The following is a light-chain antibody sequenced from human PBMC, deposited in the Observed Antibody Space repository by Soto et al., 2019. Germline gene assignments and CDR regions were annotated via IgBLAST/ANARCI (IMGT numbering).Light chain of an antibody. Sequence: QSALTQSPSASGSPEQSVTISCTGTSSDVGNYKSVSWYQQHPGKAPKLMIYEVSKRPSGVPDRFSGSKSGNTASLTVSGLQAEDEAEYYCSAYAGSNNWVFGGGTQLTVL. J-gene: IGLJ3*02. V-gene: IGLV2-8*01. CDR1: SSDVGNYKS. CDR3: SAYAGSNNWV. CDR2: EVS.